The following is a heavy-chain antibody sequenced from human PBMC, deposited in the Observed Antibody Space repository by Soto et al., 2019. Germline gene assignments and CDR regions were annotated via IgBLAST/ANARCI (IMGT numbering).Heavy chain of an antibody. D-gene: IGHD3-22*01. V-gene: IGHV3-33*01. CDR1: GFTFSSYG. J-gene: IGHJ3*02. CDR2: IWFDGSNK. Sequence: GGSLRLSCAASGFTFSSYGMHWVRQAPGKGLEWVAVIWFDGSNKYYADSVKDRFTISRDNSKNTLYLQMNSLRADVTAVYYCARDLDSSGFNSKAFDIWGQGTMVTVSS. CDR3: ARDLDSSGFNSKAFDI.